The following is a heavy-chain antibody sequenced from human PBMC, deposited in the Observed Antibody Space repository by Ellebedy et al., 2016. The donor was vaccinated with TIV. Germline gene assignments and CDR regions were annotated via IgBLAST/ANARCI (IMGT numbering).Heavy chain of an antibody. CDR3: TSGDGVDV. CDR1: GLTFSSHS. J-gene: IGHJ6*02. CDR2: IRSKANSYAT. D-gene: IGHD7-27*01. V-gene: IGHV3-73*01. Sequence: PGGSLRLSCAASGLTFSSHSMSWVRQAPGKGLEWVGRIRSKANSYATAYAASVKGRFTISRDDSKNTAYLQMNSLKTEDTAVYYCTSGDGVDVWGQGTTVTVSS.